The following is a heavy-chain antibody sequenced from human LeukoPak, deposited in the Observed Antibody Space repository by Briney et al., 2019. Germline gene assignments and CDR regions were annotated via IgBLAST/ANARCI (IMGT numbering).Heavy chain of an antibody. D-gene: IGHD6-6*01. CDR3: ASNRGESSSSAFDY. Sequence: GGSLRLSCAASGFTFSDYYMSWIRQAPGKGLEWVPYISSSGSTIYYADSVKGRFTISRDNAKNSLYLQMNSLRAEDTAVYYCASNRGESSSSAFDYWGQGTLVTVSS. V-gene: IGHV3-11*01. CDR2: ISSSGSTI. CDR1: GFTFSDYY. J-gene: IGHJ4*02.